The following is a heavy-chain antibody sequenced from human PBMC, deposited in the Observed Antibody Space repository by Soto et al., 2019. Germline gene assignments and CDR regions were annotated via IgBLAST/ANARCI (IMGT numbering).Heavy chain of an antibody. D-gene: IGHD3-3*01. CDR3: ARTYNFGYYPY. V-gene: IGHV4-38-2*01. J-gene: IGHJ4*02. CDR1: GDSISSGYY. Sequence: SETLSLTCAVSGDSISSGYYRAWLRQPPGKGLVWIGGIYHSGTTYYNPSLESRVTISVDTSENQFALKLSSVTAADSAVYYCARTYNFGYYPYLGQGTLVTVSS. CDR2: IYHSGTT.